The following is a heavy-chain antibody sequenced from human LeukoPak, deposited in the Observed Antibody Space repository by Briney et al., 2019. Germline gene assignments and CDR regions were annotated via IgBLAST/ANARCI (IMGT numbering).Heavy chain of an antibody. D-gene: IGHD2-21*02. CDR2: ISSGGTNN. J-gene: IGHJ5*02. CDR3: ARYQGAIVVVTAILSNWFDP. Sequence: GGSLRLSCATSGFTFSNYDMNWVRQAPGKGMEWVSSISSGGTNNFYADSVKGRFTISRDNAKNSLYLQMDSLGPEDTAVYYCARYQGAIVVVTAILSNWFDPRGQGTLVTVSS. V-gene: IGHV3-21*01. CDR1: GFTFSNYD.